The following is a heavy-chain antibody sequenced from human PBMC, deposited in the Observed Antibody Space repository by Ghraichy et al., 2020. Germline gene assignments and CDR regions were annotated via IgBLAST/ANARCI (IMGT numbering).Heavy chain of an antibody. D-gene: IGHD2-15*01. Sequence: ASVKVSCKASGYTFTGYYMHWVRQAPGQGLEWMGWINPNSGGTNYSQKFQGWVTMTRDTSISTAYMELSRLRSDDTAVYYCARGGPVVVVAAIPDYWGQGTLVTVSS. CDR2: INPNSGGT. V-gene: IGHV1-2*04. CDR3: ARGGPVVVVAAIPDY. J-gene: IGHJ4*02. CDR1: GYTFTGYY.